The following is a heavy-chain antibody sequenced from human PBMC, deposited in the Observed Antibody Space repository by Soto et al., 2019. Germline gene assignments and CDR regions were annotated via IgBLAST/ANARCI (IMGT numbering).Heavy chain of an antibody. Sequence: EVQLVESGGGLVKPGGSLRLSCAASGFTFSSYSMNWVRQAPGKGLEWVSSISSSSSYIYYADSVKGRFTISRDNAKNSLYPQMNRLRAEDTAVYYCARDIGAEWKYRSGWYYFAYRGQGTLVTVSS. CDR3: ARDIGAEWKYRSGWYYFAY. D-gene: IGHD6-19*01. V-gene: IGHV3-21*01. CDR2: ISSSSSYI. CDR1: GFTFSSYS. J-gene: IGHJ4*02.